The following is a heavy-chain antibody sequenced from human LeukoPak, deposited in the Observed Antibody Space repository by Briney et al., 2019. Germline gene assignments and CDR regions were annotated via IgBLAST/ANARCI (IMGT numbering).Heavy chain of an antibody. Sequence: SETLSLTCTASGGSISSRSYYWGWIRQPPGKGLEWIGSVDYSGRTYYSPSLKSRVTISVDTSKNQFSLKLSSVTAADTAVYYCARQYSLSYCSGGTCWFDSWGQGTLVTVSS. D-gene: IGHD2-15*01. V-gene: IGHV4-39*01. CDR1: GGSISSRSYY. J-gene: IGHJ5*01. CDR2: VDYSGRT. CDR3: ARQYSLSYCSGGTCWFDS.